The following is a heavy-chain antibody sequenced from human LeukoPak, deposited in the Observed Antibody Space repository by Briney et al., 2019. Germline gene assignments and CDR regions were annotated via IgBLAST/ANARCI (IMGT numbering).Heavy chain of an antibody. CDR2: IYHSGST. CDR3: AREVDYYAANWFDP. Sequence: SETQSLTCAVSGGSISSGGYSWSWIRQPPGKGLEWIGYIYHSGSTYYNPSLKSRVTISVDRSKNQFSLKLSSVTAAETAEYYCAREVDYYAANWFDPWGQGTLVTVSS. V-gene: IGHV4-30-2*01. J-gene: IGHJ5*02. D-gene: IGHD3-10*01. CDR1: GGSISSGGYS.